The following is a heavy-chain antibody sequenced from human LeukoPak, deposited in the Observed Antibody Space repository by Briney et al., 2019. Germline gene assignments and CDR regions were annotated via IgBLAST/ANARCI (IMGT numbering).Heavy chain of an antibody. D-gene: IGHD1-26*01. CDR2: IHSDGTT. CDR1: GFTFSSYW. Sequence: GGSLRLSCAASGFTFSSYWMSWVRQAPQKGLEWVSTIHSDGTTYYVDSVKGRFLISRDISQNTVYLEMNSLRAEDAAVYYCAREGWEELGHYFDYWGQGTVVTVSS. J-gene: IGHJ4*02. V-gene: IGHV3-53*01. CDR3: AREGWEELGHYFDY.